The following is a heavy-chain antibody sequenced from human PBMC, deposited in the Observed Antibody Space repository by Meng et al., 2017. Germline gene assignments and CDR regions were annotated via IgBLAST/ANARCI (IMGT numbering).Heavy chain of an antibody. CDR3: ATNIGIVGATSYYYYGMDV. J-gene: IGHJ6*02. CDR1: GFTFDDYA. CDR2: ISWDGGST. D-gene: IGHD1-26*01. V-gene: IGHV3-43D*03. Sequence: ASLKISCAASGFTFDDYAMHWVRQAPGKGLEWVSLISWDGGSTYYADSVKGRFTISRDNSNNSLYLQMNSLRAEDTALYYCATNIGIVGATSYYYYGMDVWGQGTTVTVSS.